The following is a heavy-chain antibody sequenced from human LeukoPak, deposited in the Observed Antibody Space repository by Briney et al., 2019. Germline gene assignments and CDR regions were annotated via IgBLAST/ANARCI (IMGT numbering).Heavy chain of an antibody. D-gene: IGHD4-17*01. CDR3: ARSDYDEYYFDY. V-gene: IGHV1-69*13. Sequence: GASVKVSCMASGGTFSSYAISWVRQAPGQGLEWMGGIIPIFGTANYAQKFQGRVTITADESTSTAYMELSSLRSEDTAVYYCARSDYDEYYFDYWGQGTLVTVSS. J-gene: IGHJ4*02. CDR1: GGTFSSYA. CDR2: IIPIFGTA.